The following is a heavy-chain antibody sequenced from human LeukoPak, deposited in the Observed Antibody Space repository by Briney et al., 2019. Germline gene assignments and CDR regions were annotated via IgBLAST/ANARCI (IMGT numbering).Heavy chain of an antibody. CDR1: GGTFSSYA. CDR2: IIPIFGTA. J-gene: IGHJ3*02. V-gene: IGHV1-69*05. CDR3: ARVEVVPAARGAFDI. D-gene: IGHD2-2*01. Sequence: SVKVSCKASGGTFSSYAISWVRQAPGQGLEWMGGIIPIFGTANYAQKFQGRVTITTDESTSTAYMELSSLRSEDTAVYYCARVEVVPAARGAFDIWGQGTMVTVSS.